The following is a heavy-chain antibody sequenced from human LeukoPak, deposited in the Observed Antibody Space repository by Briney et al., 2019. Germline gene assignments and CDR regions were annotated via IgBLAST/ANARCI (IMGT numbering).Heavy chain of an antibody. CDR1: GFTFSSYE. CDR2: ISSSGSTI. CDR3: ARQGYGDYGPTDY. V-gene: IGHV3-48*03. Sequence: GGSLRLSCAASGFTFSSYEMNWVRQAPGKGLEWVSYISSSGSTIYYADSVKGRFTISRDNAKNSLYLQMNSLRAEDTAVYYCARQGYGDYGPTDYWGQGTLVTVSS. J-gene: IGHJ4*02. D-gene: IGHD4-17*01.